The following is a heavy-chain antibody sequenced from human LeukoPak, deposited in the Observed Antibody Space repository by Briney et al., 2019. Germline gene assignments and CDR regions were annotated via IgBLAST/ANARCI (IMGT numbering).Heavy chain of an antibody. CDR1: GGSFSGYY. V-gene: IGHV4-34*01. CDR2: INHSGST. CDR3: AKILYGSGRGAFDY. J-gene: IGHJ4*02. D-gene: IGHD3-10*01. Sequence: SETLSLTCAVYGGSFSGYYWSWIRQPPGKGLEWIGEINHSGSTNYNPSLKSRVTISVDTSKNQFSLKLSSVTAADTAVYYCAKILYGSGRGAFDYWGQGTLVTVSS.